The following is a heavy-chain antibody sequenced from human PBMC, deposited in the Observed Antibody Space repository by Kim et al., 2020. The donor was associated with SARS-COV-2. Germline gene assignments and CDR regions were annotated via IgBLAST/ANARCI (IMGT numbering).Heavy chain of an antibody. V-gene: IGHV4-39*01. Sequence: PDLKSRVTISVDTSKNQFSLKLSSVTAADTAVYYCARLESYDFWSGYFDYWGQGTLVTVSS. J-gene: IGHJ4*02. CDR3: ARLESYDFWSGYFDY. D-gene: IGHD3-3*01.